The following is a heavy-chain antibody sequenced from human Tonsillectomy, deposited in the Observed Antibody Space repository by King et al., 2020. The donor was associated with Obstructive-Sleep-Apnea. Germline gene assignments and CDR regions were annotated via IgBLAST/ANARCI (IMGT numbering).Heavy chain of an antibody. CDR2: ISGSGGIT. CDR1: GFTFSSYA. CDR3: AKGYCTNGVCYFDY. V-gene: IGHV3-23*04. Sequence: VQLVESGGGLVQPGGSLRLSCAASGFTFSSYAMSWVRQAPGKGLEWVSSISGSGGITNNADSVKGRFTISRDNSKNTPYLQMNSLRDEDTAVYYCAKGYCTNGVCYFDYWGQGTLVTVSS. D-gene: IGHD2-8*01. J-gene: IGHJ4*02.